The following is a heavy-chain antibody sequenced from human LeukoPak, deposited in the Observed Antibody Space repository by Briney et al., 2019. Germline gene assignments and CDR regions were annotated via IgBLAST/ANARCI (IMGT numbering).Heavy chain of an antibody. CDR2: ISSSSSYI. D-gene: IGHD2-2*01. CDR1: GLTFSTYS. J-gene: IGHJ6*03. CDR3: ARIQLNSYYYYMDV. V-gene: IGHV3-21*01. Sequence: PGGSLRLSCAASGLTFSTYSMNWVRQAPGEGLEWVSSISSSSSYIYYADSLKGRFTISRDNAKNSLYLQKNSLRAEDTAVSYCARIQLNSYYYYMDVWGKGTTVTVSS.